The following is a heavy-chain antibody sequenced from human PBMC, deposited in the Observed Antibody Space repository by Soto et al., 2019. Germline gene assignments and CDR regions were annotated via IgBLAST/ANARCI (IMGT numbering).Heavy chain of an antibody. V-gene: IGHV4-30-4*01. D-gene: IGHD3-10*01. CDR3: ARGPGTMARAVVMD. CDR2: IFYTGST. J-gene: IGHJ4*02. CDR1: GDSISSGDYY. Sequence: QVYLQESGPGLVKPSQTLSLTCTVSGDSISSGDYYWSWIRQPPGKGLEWIGYIFYTGSTYYNPSLRSRVSISVDTSKNQFSLKVNSVVAADTAVYYCARGPGTMARAVVMDWGQGTLITVSS.